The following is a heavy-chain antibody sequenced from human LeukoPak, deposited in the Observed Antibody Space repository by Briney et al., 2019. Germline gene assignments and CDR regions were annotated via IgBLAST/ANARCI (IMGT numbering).Heavy chain of an antibody. Sequence: ASVKVSCKASGYTFTGYYMHWVRQAPGQGLEWMGWINPNSGGTNYARKFQGRVTMTRDTSISTAYMELSRLRSDDTAVYYCARGPVGPEWLVWDFDYWGQGTLVTVSS. CDR2: INPNSGGT. CDR3: ARGPVGPEWLVWDFDY. J-gene: IGHJ4*02. D-gene: IGHD6-19*01. CDR1: GYTFTGYY. V-gene: IGHV1-2*02.